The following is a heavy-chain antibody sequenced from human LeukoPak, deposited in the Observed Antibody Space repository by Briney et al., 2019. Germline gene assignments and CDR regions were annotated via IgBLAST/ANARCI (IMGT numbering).Heavy chain of an antibody. Sequence: GGSLRLSCAASGFTFSSYGMHWVRQAPGKGLEWVAVIWYDGSNYYYADSVKGRFTISRDNSKNTLYLQINSLRAEDTAVYYCARGYTFGGVIARCYFDYWGQGTLVTVSS. CDR2: IWYDGSNY. J-gene: IGHJ4*02. V-gene: IGHV3-33*01. CDR3: ARGYTFGGVIARCYFDY. CDR1: GFTFSSYG. D-gene: IGHD3-16*02.